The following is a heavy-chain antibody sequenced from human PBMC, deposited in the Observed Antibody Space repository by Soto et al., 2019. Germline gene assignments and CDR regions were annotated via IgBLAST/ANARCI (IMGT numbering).Heavy chain of an antibody. Sequence: QVQLVQSWAEVKKPGASVKVSCKASGGTFSSYAISWVRQAPGQGLEWMGGIIPIFGTANYAQKFQGRVTISADESTSTGYMELSSLRSEDTAVYYCATFDYSKGRTAADYWGQGTLVTVSS. D-gene: IGHD4-4*01. J-gene: IGHJ4*02. CDR1: GGTFSSYA. CDR3: ATFDYSKGRTAADY. CDR2: IIPIFGTA. V-gene: IGHV1-69*01.